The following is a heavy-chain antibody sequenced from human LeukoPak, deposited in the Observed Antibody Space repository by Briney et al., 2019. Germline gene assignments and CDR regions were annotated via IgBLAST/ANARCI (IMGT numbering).Heavy chain of an antibody. Sequence: SETLSLTCTVSGGSISSSSYYWGWIRQPPGKGLEWIGSIYYSGSTYYNPSLKSRVTMSVDTSKNQFSLKLSSVTAADTAVYYCARGGPDPGIAAAGTTFDYWGQGTLVTVSS. CDR3: ARGGPDPGIAAAGTTFDY. CDR2: IYYSGST. CDR1: GGSISSSSYY. J-gene: IGHJ4*02. D-gene: IGHD6-13*01. V-gene: IGHV4-39*07.